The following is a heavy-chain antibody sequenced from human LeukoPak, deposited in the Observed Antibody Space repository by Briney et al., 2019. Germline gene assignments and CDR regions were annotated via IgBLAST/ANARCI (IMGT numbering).Heavy chain of an antibody. Sequence: PSETLSLTCTVSGGSISSGGYYWSWIRQHPGKGLEWIGYIYYSGSTYYNPSLKSRVTISVDTSKNQFSLKLSSVTAADTAVYYCARGVRYFDWLLPTEETKFDYWGQGTLVTVSS. CDR3: ARGVRYFDWLLPTEETKFDY. CDR2: IYYSGST. J-gene: IGHJ4*02. CDR1: GGSISSGGYY. V-gene: IGHV4-31*03. D-gene: IGHD3-9*01.